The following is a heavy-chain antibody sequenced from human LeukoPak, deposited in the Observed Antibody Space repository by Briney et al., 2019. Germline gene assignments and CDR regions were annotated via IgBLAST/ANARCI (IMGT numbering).Heavy chain of an antibody. D-gene: IGHD5-12*01. CDR2: INPNSGGT. Sequence: ASVKVSCKASGYTFTGYYMHWVRQAPGQGLEWMGWINPNSGGTNYAQKFQGRVTMTRDTSISTAYMELSRLRSDDTAVYYCAKDIAYSGHYYMDVWGKGTTVTISS. V-gene: IGHV1-2*02. J-gene: IGHJ6*03. CDR1: GYTFTGYY. CDR3: AKDIAYSGHYYMDV.